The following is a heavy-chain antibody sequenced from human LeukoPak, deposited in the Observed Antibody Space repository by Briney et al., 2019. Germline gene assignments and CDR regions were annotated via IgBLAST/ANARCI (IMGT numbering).Heavy chain of an antibody. CDR2: LSHSGSS. CDR3: ARHWRWLQSHYFDY. J-gene: IGHJ4*02. CDR1: GYSISSGYY. V-gene: IGHV4-38-2*02. Sequence: PSETLSLTCTVSGYSISSGYYWDWIRQPPGKGLEWIGTLSHSGSSYYNPSLKSRVTISVDTSKNQFSLNLSSVTAADTAVFYCARHWRWLQSHYFDYWGQGTLVTVSS. D-gene: IGHD5-24*01.